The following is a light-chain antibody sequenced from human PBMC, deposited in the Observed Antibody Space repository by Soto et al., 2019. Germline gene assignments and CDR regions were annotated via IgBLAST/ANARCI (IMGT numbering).Light chain of an antibody. CDR3: QTYGSSTGT. J-gene: IGKJ1*01. CDR2: GAS. CDR1: QSVSSSY. V-gene: IGKV3-20*01. Sequence: EIVLTQSPGTLSLSPGERATLSCRASQSVSSSYLAWYHQKPGQAPRLLIYGASSRATGIPDRFSGSGSGTDFTLTISRLEPEEFAKYYCQTYGSSTGTFSNGTTLAI.